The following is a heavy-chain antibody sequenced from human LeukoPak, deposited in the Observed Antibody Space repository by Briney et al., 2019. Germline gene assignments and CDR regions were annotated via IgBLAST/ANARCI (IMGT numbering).Heavy chain of an antibody. V-gene: IGHV4-30-2*01. J-gene: IGHJ6*02. Sequence: SQTLSLTCAVSGDSICNGGYSCSWIRQPPGEGLEWIVYIYHSGSTYSHPSLKSRVTISVDRSKTQFSLKLSSVSAVETAVYYCARGEGYGDYFGMDVWGQGTTVTVSS. CDR1: GDSICNGGYS. CDR2: IYHSGST. D-gene: IGHD4-17*01. CDR3: ARGEGYGDYFGMDV.